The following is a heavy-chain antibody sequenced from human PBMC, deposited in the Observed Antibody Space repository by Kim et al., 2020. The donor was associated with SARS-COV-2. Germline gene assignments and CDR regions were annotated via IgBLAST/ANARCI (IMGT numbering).Heavy chain of an antibody. CDR1: GFTFSRYS. CDR2: IGKSGTIM. V-gene: IGHV3-48*01. Sequence: GGSLRLSCAASGFTFSRYSMNWVRQAPGKGLEWISFIGKSGTIMYYADSVKGRFTISRDNGKDSLYLQMSSLRAEDTAVYFCVKGLGGFCSGGICYSGKDDWFDPWGQGTLVTVSS. D-gene: IGHD2-15*01. CDR3: VKGLGGFCSGGICYSGKDDWFDP. J-gene: IGHJ5*02.